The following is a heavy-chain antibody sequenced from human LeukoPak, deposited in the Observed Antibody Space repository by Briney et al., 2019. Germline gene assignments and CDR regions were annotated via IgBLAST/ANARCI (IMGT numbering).Heavy chain of an antibody. CDR3: ARDVSNRVDNFDY. CDR1: GFTFSSHS. CDR2: ISSSSSYI. D-gene: IGHD4-11*01. V-gene: IGHV3-21*01. Sequence: GGSLRLSCAASGFTFSSHSMNWVRQAPGKGLEWVSSISSSSSYIHYADSVKGRFTISRDNAKNSLYLQMNSLRAEDTAVYYCARDVSNRVDNFDYWGQGTLVTVSS. J-gene: IGHJ4*02.